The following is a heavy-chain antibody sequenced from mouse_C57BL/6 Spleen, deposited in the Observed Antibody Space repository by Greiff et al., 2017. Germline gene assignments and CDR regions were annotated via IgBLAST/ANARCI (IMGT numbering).Heavy chain of an antibody. Sequence: QVQLQQPGAELVRPGSSVKLSCKASGYTFTSYWMHWVKQRPIPGLEWIGNIDPSDSETHYNQKFKDKATLTVDKSSSTAYMQLSSLTSEDSAVYYCARRGNGYYGYCDVWGTGATVTVSS. CDR2: IDPSDSET. V-gene: IGHV1-52*01. CDR1: GYTFTSYW. J-gene: IGHJ1*03. CDR3: ARRGNGYYGYCDV. D-gene: IGHD2-2*01.